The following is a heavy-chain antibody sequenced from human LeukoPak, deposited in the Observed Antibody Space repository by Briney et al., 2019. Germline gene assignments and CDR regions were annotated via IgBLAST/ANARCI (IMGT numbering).Heavy chain of an antibody. CDR3: AREGCSGGSCPEDYYYGMDV. CDR1: GFTFSSYA. D-gene: IGHD2-15*01. J-gene: IGHJ6*02. Sequence: GRSLRLSCAASGFTFSSYAMHWVRQAPGKGLEWVAVISYDGSNKYYADSVKGRFTISRDNSKNTLYLQMNSLRAEDTAVYYCAREGCSGGSCPEDYYYGMDVWGQGTTVTVSS. V-gene: IGHV3-30-3*01. CDR2: ISYDGSNK.